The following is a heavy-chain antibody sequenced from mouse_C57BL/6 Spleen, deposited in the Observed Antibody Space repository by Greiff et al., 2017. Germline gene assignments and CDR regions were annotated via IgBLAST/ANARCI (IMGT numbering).Heavy chain of an antibody. D-gene: IGHD2-4*01. V-gene: IGHV1-82*01. CDR2: IYPGDGDT. Sequence: VQLQQSGPELVKPGASVKISCKASGYAFSSSWMNWVKQRPGKGLEWIGRIYPGDGDTNYNGKFKGKATLTADKSSSTAYMQLRSLTSEDSAVYFCARSGDMIRFADWGQGTLVTVSA. J-gene: IGHJ3*01. CDR1: GYAFSSSW. CDR3: ARSGDMIRFAD.